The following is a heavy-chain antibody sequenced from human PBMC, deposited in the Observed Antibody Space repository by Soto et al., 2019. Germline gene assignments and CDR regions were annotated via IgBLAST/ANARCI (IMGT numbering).Heavy chain of an antibody. D-gene: IGHD3-3*01. V-gene: IGHV5-51*01. CDR1: GYSFTSYW. CDR3: ARDVMAYDFWSGYYGADYYYGMDV. CDR2: ICPGDSDT. J-gene: IGHJ6*02. Sequence: GESLKISCRGSGYSFTSYWIGWVRQMPGKGLEWMGIICPGDSDTGYSPSFQGQVTISADKSISTAYLQWSSLKASDTAMYYCARDVMAYDFWSGYYGADYYYGMDVWGQGTTVTVSS.